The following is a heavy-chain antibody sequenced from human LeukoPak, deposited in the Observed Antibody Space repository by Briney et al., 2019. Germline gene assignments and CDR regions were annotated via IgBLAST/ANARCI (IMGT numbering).Heavy chain of an antibody. D-gene: IGHD4-17*01. CDR1: GFTLSNYW. CDR2: INQDGSEQ. J-gene: IGHJ6*03. CDR3: ARDFVRYGDHFYYYSMDV. V-gene: IGHV3-7*01. Sequence: QPGGSLRLSCAASGFTLSNYWMSWVRQAPGKGLEWVANINQDGSEQYYVDSVRGRFTISRDNAKNSLHLQMNSLRVDDTAVYYCARDFVRYGDHFYYYSMDVWGNGTTVTVSS.